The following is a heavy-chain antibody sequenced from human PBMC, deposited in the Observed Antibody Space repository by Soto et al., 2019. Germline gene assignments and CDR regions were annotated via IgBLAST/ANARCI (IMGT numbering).Heavy chain of an antibody. CDR1: GFTFSIYS. J-gene: IGHJ6*02. Sequence: EVQLVESGGGLVKPGGSLRLSCAASGFTFSIYSMNWVRQAPGKGLEWVSSISSSSSYIYYADSVKGRFTISRDNAKNSLYLQMNSLRAEDTAVYYCAIMSIAARYYGMDVWGQGTTVTVSS. D-gene: IGHD6-6*01. V-gene: IGHV3-21*01. CDR2: ISSSSSYI. CDR3: AIMSIAARYYGMDV.